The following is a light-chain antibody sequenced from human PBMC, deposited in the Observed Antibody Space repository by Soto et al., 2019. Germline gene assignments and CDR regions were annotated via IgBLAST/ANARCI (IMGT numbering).Light chain of an antibody. CDR2: NAS. V-gene: IGKV1-5*03. Sequence: PITQSPFTLTASVAARVTITCRASQSISSCLTWYQQKPGKAPKLLIYNASSLESGVPSRFSGSGSGTEFTLTISGLQPEDCATYYCQQDESYPITFGQGTRLEIK. CDR3: QQDESYPIT. J-gene: IGKJ5*01. CDR1: QSISSC.